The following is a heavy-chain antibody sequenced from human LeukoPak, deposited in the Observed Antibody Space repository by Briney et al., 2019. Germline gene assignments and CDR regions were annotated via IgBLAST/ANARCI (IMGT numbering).Heavy chain of an antibody. D-gene: IGHD6-13*01. CDR2: IRSKAYGGTT. Sequence: GGSLRLSCTASGFTFGDYAMSWVRQAPGKGREWAGFIRSKAYGGTTEYAASVKGRFTISRDDSKSIAYLQMNSLKTEDTAVYYCTISSSWYSEYFQHWGQGTLVTVSS. CDR3: TISSSWYSEYFQH. V-gene: IGHV3-49*04. CDR1: GFTFGDYA. J-gene: IGHJ1*01.